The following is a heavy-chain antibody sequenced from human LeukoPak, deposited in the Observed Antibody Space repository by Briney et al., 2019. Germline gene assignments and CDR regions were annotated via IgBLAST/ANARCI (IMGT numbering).Heavy chain of an antibody. CDR2: ISAYNGNT. CDR1: GYTFTSYG. J-gene: IGHJ5*02. Sequence: GSVKVSCKASGYTFTSYGISWVRQAPGQGLEWMGWISAYNGNTNYAQKLQGRVTMTTDTSTSTAYMELRSLRSDDTAVYYCARAAIGVVPAIFDPWGQGTLVTVSS. CDR3: ARAAIGVVPAIFDP. V-gene: IGHV1-18*01. D-gene: IGHD2-2*01.